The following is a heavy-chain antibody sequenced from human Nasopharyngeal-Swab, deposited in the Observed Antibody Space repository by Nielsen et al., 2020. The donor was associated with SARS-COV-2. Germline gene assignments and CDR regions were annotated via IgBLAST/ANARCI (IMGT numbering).Heavy chain of an antibody. V-gene: IGHV3-23*01. CDR2: ISGSGAGR. D-gene: IGHD4-17*01. CDR3: ARDLLSTGPFDY. Sequence: GVLKISCAASGFTFSNYAVSWVRQAPGKGLEWVSGISGSGAGRNYADSVKGRFTISRDNSKNTLYLQMNSLRAEDTAVYYCARDLLSTGPFDYWGQGTLVTVSS. J-gene: IGHJ4*02. CDR1: GFTFSNYA.